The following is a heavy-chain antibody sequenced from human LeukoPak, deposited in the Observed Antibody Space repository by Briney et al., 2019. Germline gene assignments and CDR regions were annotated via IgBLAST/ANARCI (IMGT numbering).Heavy chain of an antibody. D-gene: IGHD5-18*01. CDR2: ISGSGGST. CDR3: AKYGYSYGGNYYGFDV. CDR1: GFTFSSYA. V-gene: IGHV3-23*01. Sequence: GGSLRLSCAASGFTFSSYAMSWVRQAPGKGLEWVSAISGSGGSTYYADSVKGRFTISRDNSKNTLYLQMNSLRAEDTAVYYCAKYGYSYGGNYYGFDVWGQGTTVTVSS. J-gene: IGHJ6*02.